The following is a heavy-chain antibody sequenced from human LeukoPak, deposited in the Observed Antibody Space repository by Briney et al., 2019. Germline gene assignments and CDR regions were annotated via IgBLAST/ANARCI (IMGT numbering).Heavy chain of an antibody. CDR3: ARGRDYYGSGSTDLDY. V-gene: IGHV4-30-4*01. Sequence: PSQTLSLTCTVSGGSIYSGDYYWSWIRQPPGKGLEWIGYIYYSGSTCYNPSLKSRLTISVDTSKNQFSLELSSVAAADTAMYYCARGRDYYGSGSTDLDYWGQGILVTVSS. CDR1: GGSIYSGDYY. J-gene: IGHJ4*02. CDR2: IYYSGST. D-gene: IGHD3-10*01.